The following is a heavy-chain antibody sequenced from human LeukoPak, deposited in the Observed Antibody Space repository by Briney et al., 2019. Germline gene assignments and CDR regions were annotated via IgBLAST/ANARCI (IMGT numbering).Heavy chain of an antibody. CDR1: GFAFDDYT. CDR3: AKDMGEQQLVN. Sequence: GGSLRLSCAASGFAFDDYTMHWVRQAPGKGLNWVSLITWDGGSTYYADSVKGRFTISRDNSKNSLYLQMNSLRAEDTALYYCAKDMGEQQLVNWGQGTLVTVSS. CDR2: ITWDGGST. J-gene: IGHJ4*02. D-gene: IGHD6-13*01. V-gene: IGHV3-43*01.